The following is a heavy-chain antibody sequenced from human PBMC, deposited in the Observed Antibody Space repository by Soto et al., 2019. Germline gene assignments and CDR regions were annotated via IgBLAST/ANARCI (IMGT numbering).Heavy chain of an antibody. CDR2: INPGGGST. V-gene: IGHV1-46*01. Sequence: GASVKVSCKASGYTFTSYYMHWVRQAPGQGLEWMGIINPGGGSTSYAQKFQGRVTMTRDTSTSTVYMELSSLRSEDTAVYYCARARGRIVVVPAAISPAPNWFDPWGQGTLVTVS. CDR1: GYTFTSYY. CDR3: ARARGRIVVVPAAISPAPNWFDP. D-gene: IGHD2-2*02. J-gene: IGHJ5*02.